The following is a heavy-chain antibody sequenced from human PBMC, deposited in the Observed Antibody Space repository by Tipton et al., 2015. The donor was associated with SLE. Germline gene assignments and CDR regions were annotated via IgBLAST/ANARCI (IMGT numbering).Heavy chain of an antibody. Sequence: TLSLTCAVSGGSIRSSNWWSWVRQPPGKGLEWIGSIYYSGSTYYNPSLKSRVTMSVDTSKNHFSLRLSSVTAADTAVYYCARSRIGLGYNFDMDVWGKGTTVTVSS. D-gene: IGHD7-27*01. CDR1: GGSIRSSNW. CDR2: IYYSGST. CDR3: ARSRIGLGYNFDMDV. J-gene: IGHJ6*03. V-gene: IGHV4-4*02.